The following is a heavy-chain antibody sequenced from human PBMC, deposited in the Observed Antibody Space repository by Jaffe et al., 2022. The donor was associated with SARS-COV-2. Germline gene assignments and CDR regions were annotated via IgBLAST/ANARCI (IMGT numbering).Heavy chain of an antibody. CDR3: AGQVSGSYYDRLDY. D-gene: IGHD1-26*01. Sequence: EVQLVESGGGLVKPGGSLRLSCAASGFTFSSYSMNWVRQAPGKGLEWVSSISSSSNYIYYADSVKGRFTISRDNAKNSLYLQMNSLRVEDTAVYYCAGQVSGSYYDRLDYWGQGTLVTVSS. J-gene: IGHJ4*02. CDR2: ISSSSNYI. V-gene: IGHV3-21*01. CDR1: GFTFSSYS.